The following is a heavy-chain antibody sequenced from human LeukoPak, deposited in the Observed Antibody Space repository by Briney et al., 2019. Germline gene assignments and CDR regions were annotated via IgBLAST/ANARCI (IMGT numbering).Heavy chain of an antibody. Sequence: ASETLSLTCAVYGGSFSGYYWSWIRQPPGKGLEWIGYIYYSGSTNYNPSLKSRVTISVDTSKNQFSLKLSSVTAADTAVYYCAIPSGSSMVRGAPSSRYYFDYWGQGTLVTVSS. J-gene: IGHJ4*02. CDR2: IYYSGST. D-gene: IGHD3-10*01. CDR3: AIPSGSSMVRGAPSSRYYFDY. CDR1: GGSFSGYY. V-gene: IGHV4-59*12.